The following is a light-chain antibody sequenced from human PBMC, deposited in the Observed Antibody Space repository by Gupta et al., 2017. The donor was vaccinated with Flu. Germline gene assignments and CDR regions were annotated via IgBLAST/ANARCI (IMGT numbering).Light chain of an antibody. V-gene: IGLV3-21*02. Sequence: GNNIGDKRVHGFQQKPGQAPVLVVYDDSARSSGIPERSSGSNSGNTATLTISRVEAGDEADYFCQVWDSSSDHVYVFGTGTKVTVL. CDR3: QVWDSSSDHVYV. CDR1: NIGDKR. J-gene: IGLJ1*01. CDR2: DDS.